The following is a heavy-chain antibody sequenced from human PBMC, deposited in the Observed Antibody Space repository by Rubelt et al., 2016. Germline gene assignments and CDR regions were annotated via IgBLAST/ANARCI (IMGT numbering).Heavy chain of an antibody. CDR3: AGETSYYYVEN. CDR1: GFTFSNYA. D-gene: IGHD1-26*01. J-gene: IGHJ4*02. Sequence: VQLVESGGGLVKPGGSLRLSCAASGFTFSNYAMHWVRQAPGKGLEWVSGISWNSGTIAYADSVKGRFTISRDKARKSLYRQMNSLGTEDTAVYYCAGETSYYYVENWGQGTLVSVSS. V-gene: IGHV3-9*01. CDR2: ISWNSGTI.